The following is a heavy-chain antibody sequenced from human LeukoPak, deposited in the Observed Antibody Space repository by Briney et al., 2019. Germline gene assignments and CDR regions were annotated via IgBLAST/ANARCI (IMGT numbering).Heavy chain of an antibody. CDR3: ARVSSMGELSVAVDY. V-gene: IGHV1-46*01. CDR1: GYTFTKYY. D-gene: IGHD3-16*02. J-gene: IGHJ4*02. Sequence: ASVKVSCKASGYTFTKYYIHWVRQAPGQGLEWMGKINPIGGSATYAQKFQGRVTMTRDTSTSTVYMELSSLKSEDTAVFYCARVSSMGELSVAVDYWGQGTLVTVSS. CDR2: INPIGGSA.